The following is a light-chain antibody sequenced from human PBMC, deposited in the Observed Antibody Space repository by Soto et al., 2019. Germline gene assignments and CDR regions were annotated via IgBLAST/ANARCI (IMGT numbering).Light chain of an antibody. CDR2: KAS. CDR3: QQYEFYWT. V-gene: IGKV1-5*03. J-gene: IGKJ1*01. CDR1: QNIVNW. Sequence: DIQMTPSPSTLSAAVGDRVSITCRASQNIVNWLAWYQQRPGKAPKLLIYKASSLESGVPSRFSGSGSGTEFTLTISSLQPDDFATYYCQQYEFYWTVGQGTKVDIK.